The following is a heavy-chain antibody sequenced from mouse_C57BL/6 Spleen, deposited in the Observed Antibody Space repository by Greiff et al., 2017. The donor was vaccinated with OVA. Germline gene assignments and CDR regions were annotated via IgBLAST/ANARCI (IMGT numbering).Heavy chain of an antibody. V-gene: IGHV5-6*01. J-gene: IGHJ2*01. CDR2: ISSGGSYT. CDR3: ARHRGDY. CDR1: GFTFSSYG. Sequence: EVNLVESGGDLVKPGGSLKLSCAASGFTFSSYGMSWVRQTPDKRLEWVATISSGGSYTYYPDSVKGRFTISRDNAKNTLYLQMSSLKSEDTAMYYCARHRGDYWGQGTTLTVSS.